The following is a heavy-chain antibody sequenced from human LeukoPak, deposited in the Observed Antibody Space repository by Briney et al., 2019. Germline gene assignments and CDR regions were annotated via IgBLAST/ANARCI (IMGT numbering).Heavy chain of an antibody. CDR2: I. J-gene: IGHJ5*02. D-gene: IGHD3-22*01. CDR3: ASPRSYYDSSGYYIS. Sequence: SETQSRTCTVSGGSVSSGSYYWSWIRQPPGKGLEWIGYIYNPSLKSRVTISVDTSKNQFSLKLSSVTAADTAVYYCASPRSYYDSSGYYISWGQGTLVTVSS. V-gene: IGHV4-61*01. CDR1: GGSVSSGSYY.